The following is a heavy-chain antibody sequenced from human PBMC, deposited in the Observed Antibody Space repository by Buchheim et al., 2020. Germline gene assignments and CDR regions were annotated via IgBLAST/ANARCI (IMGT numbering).Heavy chain of an antibody. CDR3: ARNSAPPDY. Sequence: QVQLVESGGGLVKAGGSLRLSCAASGFTFGDYYMSWIRQAPGKGLEWVSCISGSSDSTTYADSVKGRFTISRDNAKNSLYLQRESLRGEDTAVYYCARNSAPPDYWGQGTL. V-gene: IGHV3-11*05. J-gene: IGHJ4*02. D-gene: IGHD3-10*01. CDR2: ISGSSDST. CDR1: GFTFGDYY.